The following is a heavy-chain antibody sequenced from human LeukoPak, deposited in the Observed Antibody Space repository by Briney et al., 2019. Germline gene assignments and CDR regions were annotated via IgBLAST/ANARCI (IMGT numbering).Heavy chain of an antibody. CDR3: ARYCSGGSCYSYYFDY. D-gene: IGHD2-15*01. CDR1: GGTFSSYA. V-gene: IGHV1-2*02. CDR2: INPNSGGT. J-gene: IGHJ4*02. Sequence: GSSVKVSCKASGGTFSSYAISWVRQAPGQGLEWMGWINPNSGGTNYAQKFQGRVTMTRDTSISTAYMELSRLRSDDTAVYYCARYCSGGSCYSYYFDYWGQGTLVTVSS.